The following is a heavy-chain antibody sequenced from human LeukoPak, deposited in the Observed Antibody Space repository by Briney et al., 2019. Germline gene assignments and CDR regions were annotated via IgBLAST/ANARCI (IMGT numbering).Heavy chain of an antibody. CDR3: ARDRGLYGEVLFDP. CDR1: GGSISPYY. V-gene: IGHV4-4*07. D-gene: IGHD3-10*01. CDR2: ISASGNT. J-gene: IGHJ5*02. Sequence: SETLSLTCTVSGGSISPYYWSWIRQAAGKGLEWIGRISASGNTNYNPSLKSRVTMSVDTYKKQFSLKLSSVTAADTAVYYCARDRGLYGEVLFDPWGQGTLVTVSS.